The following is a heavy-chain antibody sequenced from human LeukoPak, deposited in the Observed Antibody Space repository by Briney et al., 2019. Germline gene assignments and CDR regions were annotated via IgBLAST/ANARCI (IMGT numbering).Heavy chain of an antibody. Sequence: GGSLRLSCVGSGFTVSSSYMTWVRQAPGKGLEWVSHIYAAGNTHYADSVKGRFTICRDISKNTVYLQMNSLRAEDTAVYYCARDNGWLGTFDYWGQGTLVTVSS. D-gene: IGHD6-19*01. J-gene: IGHJ4*02. V-gene: IGHV3-66*01. CDR2: IYAAGNT. CDR1: GFTVSSSY. CDR3: ARDNGWLGTFDY.